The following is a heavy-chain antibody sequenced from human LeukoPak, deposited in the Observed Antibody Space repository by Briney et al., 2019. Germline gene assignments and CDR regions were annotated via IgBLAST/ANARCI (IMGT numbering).Heavy chain of an antibody. CDR3: TRGGPVAGTHKYFQH. J-gene: IGHJ1*01. D-gene: IGHD6-19*01. CDR2: MNPNNGDT. V-gene: IGHV1-8*01. Sequence: ASVKVSCKASGYTFTSYDINWVRQASGQGLEWMGWMNPNNGDTDYAQKFQGRVTLTRNTSISTAYMELSSLRSEDTAVYYCTRGGPVAGTHKYFQHWGQGTLVTVSS. CDR1: GYTFTSYD.